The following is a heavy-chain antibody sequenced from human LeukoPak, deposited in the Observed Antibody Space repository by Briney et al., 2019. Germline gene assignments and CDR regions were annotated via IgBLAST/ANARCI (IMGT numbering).Heavy chain of an antibody. CDR2: INAGNGNT. J-gene: IGHJ4*02. D-gene: IGHD5-18*01. CDR3: ARNSSYGPYYFDY. CDR1: GYTFTSYA. Sequence: ASVKVSCKASGYTFTSYAMHWVRQAPGQRLEWMGWINAGNGNTKYSQKFQGRVTITRDTSASTAYMELSSLRSEDTAVYYCARNSSYGPYYFDYWGQGTLVTVSS. V-gene: IGHV1-3*01.